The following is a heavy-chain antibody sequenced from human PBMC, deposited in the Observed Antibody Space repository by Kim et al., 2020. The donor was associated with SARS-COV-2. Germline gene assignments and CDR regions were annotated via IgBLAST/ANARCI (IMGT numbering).Heavy chain of an antibody. Sequence: GGSLRLSCAASGFTFSSYAMHWVRQAPGKGLEWVAVISYDGSNKYYADSVKGRFTISRDNSKNTLYLQMNSLRAEDTAVYYCARDYRGYSYGWDYYYGM. CDR2: ISYDGSNK. D-gene: IGHD5-18*01. J-gene: IGHJ6*01. CDR1: GFTFSSYA. V-gene: IGHV3-30*04. CDR3: ARDYRGYSYGWDYYYGM.